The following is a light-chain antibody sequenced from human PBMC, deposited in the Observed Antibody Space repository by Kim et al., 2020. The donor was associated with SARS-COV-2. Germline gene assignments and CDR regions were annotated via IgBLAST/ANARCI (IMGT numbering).Light chain of an antibody. Sequence: SVKLTCALSSGHSSYAIAWHQQQPEKGPRYLMKLNSDGSHSKGDGIPDRFSGSSSGAERYLTISSLQSEDEADYYCQTWGTGIRVFGGGTKLTVL. V-gene: IGLV4-69*01. CDR2: LNSDGSH. CDR1: SGHSSYA. CDR3: QTWGTGIRV. J-gene: IGLJ3*02.